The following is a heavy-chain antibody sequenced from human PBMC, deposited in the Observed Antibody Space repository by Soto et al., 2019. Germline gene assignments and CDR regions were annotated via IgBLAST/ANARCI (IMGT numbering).Heavy chain of an antibody. CDR1: GLTVSSNE. CDR2: IYSGGST. D-gene: IGHD3-16*01. J-gene: IGHJ4*02. CDR3: VTVRDAYNLGDY. Sequence: EVKLVESGGGLIQPGGSLRLSCAASGLTVSSNEMIWVRQAPGKGLEWVSVIYSGGSTYNADSVKGRFTLSRDNSKNTLYLQMNSLRVEDTAVYYCVTVRDAYNLGDYWGQGTLVTVSS. V-gene: IGHV3-53*01.